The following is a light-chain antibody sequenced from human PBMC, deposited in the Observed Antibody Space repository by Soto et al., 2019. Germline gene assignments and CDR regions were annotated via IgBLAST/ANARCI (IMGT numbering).Light chain of an antibody. CDR2: KAS. V-gene: IGKV1-5*03. Sequence: DVQMPQSPSTRSASVGDRIPITCRASQSISSWLAWYQQKPGKAPKLLIYKASSLESGVPSRFSGSGSGTEFTLTISSLQPDDFATYYCQQYNSYSTFGQGGKVDIK. CDR1: QSISSW. CDR3: QQYNSYST. J-gene: IGKJ1*01.